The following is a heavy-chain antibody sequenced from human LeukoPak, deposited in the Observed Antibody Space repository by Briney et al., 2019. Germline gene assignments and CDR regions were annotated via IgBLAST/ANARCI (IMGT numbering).Heavy chain of an antibody. CDR2: ISGSGGST. CDR3: ARGSMVTGFDY. V-gene: IGHV3-23*01. Sequence: GGSLRLSCAASGFTFSNYAMSWVRQAPGKGLEWVSAISGSGGSTYYADSVKGRFTISRDNAKNSLYLQMNSLRAEDTAVYYCARGSMVTGFDYWGQGTLVTVSS. CDR1: GFTFSNYA. J-gene: IGHJ4*02. D-gene: IGHD5-18*01.